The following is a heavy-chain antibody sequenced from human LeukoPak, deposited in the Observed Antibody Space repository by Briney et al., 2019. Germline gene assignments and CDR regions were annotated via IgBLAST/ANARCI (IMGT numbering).Heavy chain of an antibody. CDR3: ARGRGIAEVGIRY. J-gene: IGHJ4*02. V-gene: IGHV4-34*01. Sequence: SETLSLNCAVYGGSFSGYYWSWIRQPPKKGLEWIAEIIHSGSTNYNPSLKSRVTISLDTSKNQFSLNVISVTAADTAVYYCARGRGIAEVGIRYWGQGTLVTVSS. CDR1: GGSFSGYY. CDR2: IIHSGST. D-gene: IGHD6-13*01.